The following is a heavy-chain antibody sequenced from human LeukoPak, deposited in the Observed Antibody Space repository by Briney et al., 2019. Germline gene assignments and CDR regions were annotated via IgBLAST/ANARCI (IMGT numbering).Heavy chain of an antibody. D-gene: IGHD3-9*01. Sequence: GGSLRLSCAASGFTFSSYGMHWVRQAPGKGLEWVAVISYDGSNKYYADSVKGRFTISRDNSKNTLYLQMNSLRAEDTAVYYCAKDQGYFDWLGLFDYWGQGTLVTVSS. CDR2: ISYDGSNK. J-gene: IGHJ4*02. V-gene: IGHV3-30*18. CDR3: AKDQGYFDWLGLFDY. CDR1: GFTFSSYG.